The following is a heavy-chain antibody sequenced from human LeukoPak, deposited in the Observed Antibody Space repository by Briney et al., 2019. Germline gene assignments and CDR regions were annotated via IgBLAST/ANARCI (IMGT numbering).Heavy chain of an antibody. CDR2: IYYSGST. J-gene: IGHJ5*02. D-gene: IGHD2-2*01. CDR1: GGSISSYY. V-gene: IGHV4-59*01. Sequence: PETLSLTCTVSGGSISSYYWSWIRQPPGKGLEWIGYIYYSGSTNYNPSLKSRVTISVDTSKNQFSLKLSSVTAADTAVYYCARNAGCCSSTSCYEPWFDPWGQGTLVTVSS. CDR3: ARNAGCCSSTSCYEPWFDP.